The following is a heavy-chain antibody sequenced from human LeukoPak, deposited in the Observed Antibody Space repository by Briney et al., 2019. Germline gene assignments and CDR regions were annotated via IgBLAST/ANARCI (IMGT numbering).Heavy chain of an antibody. CDR1: GGSISSYY. J-gene: IGHJ3*02. V-gene: IGHV4-59*01. CDR2: IYYSGST. Sequence: SETLSLTCTVSGGSISSYYWSRIRQPPGKGLEWIGYIYYSGSTNYNPSLKSRVTISVDTSKNQFSLKLSSVTAADTAVYYCAREQRSGSYRDAFDIWGQGTMVTVSS. D-gene: IGHD1-26*01. CDR3: AREQRSGSYRDAFDI.